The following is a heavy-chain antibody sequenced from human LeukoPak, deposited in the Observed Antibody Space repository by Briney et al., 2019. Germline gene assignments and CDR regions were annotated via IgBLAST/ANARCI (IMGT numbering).Heavy chain of an antibody. Sequence: SETLSLTCTVSGGSISSSSYYWGWIRQPPGKGLEWIGSIYYSGSTYYNPSLKSRVTISVDTSKNQFSLKLSSVTAADTAVYYCARDRHSTGYYYGSDYWGQGTLVTVSS. D-gene: IGHD3-22*01. V-gene: IGHV4-39*07. CDR3: ARDRHSTGYYYGSDY. J-gene: IGHJ4*02. CDR2: IYYSGST. CDR1: GGSISSSSYY.